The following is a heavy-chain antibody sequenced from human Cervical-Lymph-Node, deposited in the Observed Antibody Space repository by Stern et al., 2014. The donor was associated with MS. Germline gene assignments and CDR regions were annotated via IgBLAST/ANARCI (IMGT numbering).Heavy chain of an antibody. D-gene: IGHD3-10*01. CDR3: ARRMVRSDYFDY. Sequence: QVTLKESGPTLLKPTQTLTLTCSFSGFSLTTRDVAVGWIRQPPGKALEWLALIYWDDDGRYNLSLKNRLSISKDTFRNRVVLTMTGMDRVDTGTYFCARRMVRSDYFDYWGQGILVTVSS. CDR2: IYWDDDG. CDR1: GFSLTTRDVA. V-gene: IGHV2-5*02. J-gene: IGHJ4*02.